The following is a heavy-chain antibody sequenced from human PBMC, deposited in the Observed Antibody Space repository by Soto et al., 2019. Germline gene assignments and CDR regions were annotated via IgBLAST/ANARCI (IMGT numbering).Heavy chain of an antibody. Sequence: AASVKVACKASGYTFTSYDINWVRQATGQGLEWMGWMNPNSGNTGYAQKFQGRVTMTRNTSISTAYMELSSLRSEDTAVYYCARMVYYDDSIRYYHDDFDIWGQGTMVT. CDR1: GYTFTSYD. CDR2: MNPNSGNT. D-gene: IGHD3-22*01. J-gene: IGHJ3*02. CDR3: ARMVYYDDSIRYYHDDFDI. V-gene: IGHV1-8*01.